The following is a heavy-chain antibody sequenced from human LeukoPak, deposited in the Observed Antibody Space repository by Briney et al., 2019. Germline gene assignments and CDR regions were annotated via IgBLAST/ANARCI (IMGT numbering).Heavy chain of an antibody. CDR1: GGSFSGYY. V-gene: IGHV4-34*01. Sequence: SETLPLTCAVYGGSFSGYYWSWIRQPPGKGLEWIGEINHSGSTNYNPSLKSRVTISVDTSKNQFSLKLSSVTAADTAVYYCARGARLNLIAARRGNWFDPWGQGTLVTVSS. CDR2: INHSGST. D-gene: IGHD6-6*01. J-gene: IGHJ5*02. CDR3: ARGARLNLIAARRGNWFDP.